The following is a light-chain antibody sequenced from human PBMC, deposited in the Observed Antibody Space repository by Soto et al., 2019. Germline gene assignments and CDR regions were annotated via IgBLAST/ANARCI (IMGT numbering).Light chain of an antibody. J-gene: IGKJ5*01. CDR3: QQRSNWLT. Sequence: EVVMTQSIATLSVSPGERATLSLRASQSVGSGYLAWYQQKPGQAPRLLIYAASTRATGIPARFSGSGSGTEFTLTISSLQSEDFAVYYCQQRSNWLTFGQGTGPEIK. CDR2: AAS. V-gene: IGKV3-15*01. CDR1: QSVGSGY.